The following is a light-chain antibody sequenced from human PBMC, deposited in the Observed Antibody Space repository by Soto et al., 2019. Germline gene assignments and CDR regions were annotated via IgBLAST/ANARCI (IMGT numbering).Light chain of an antibody. CDR3: QEYIQWPPGM. CDR2: DTS. V-gene: IGKV3-15*01. J-gene: IGKJ1*01. CDR1: QFVSSR. Sequence: DMVVTQSPATLSAAPGERVTLSCRASQFVSSRLAWYQQRPGQVPRLLIYDTSTRAPGISARFSGSGSGTEFTLTISSLQSEDFAVYYCQEYIQWPPGMFGPGTKVDIK.